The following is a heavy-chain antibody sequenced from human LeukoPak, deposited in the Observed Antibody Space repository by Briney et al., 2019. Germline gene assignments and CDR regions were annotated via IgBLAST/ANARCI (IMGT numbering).Heavy chain of an antibody. CDR1: GDSISSSSYY. J-gene: IGHJ6*02. CDR2: ISYSGNT. CDR3: ARLPSAGSGDFYGMDV. V-gene: IGHV4-39*02. D-gene: IGHD6-25*01. Sequence: SETLSLTCTVSGDSISSSSYYWGWVRQPPGRGLEWNGTISYSGNTYYNPSLKSRVTISIDMSKNHFSVKLSSVTAADTAVYYCARLPSAGSGDFYGMDVWGQGTTVTVS.